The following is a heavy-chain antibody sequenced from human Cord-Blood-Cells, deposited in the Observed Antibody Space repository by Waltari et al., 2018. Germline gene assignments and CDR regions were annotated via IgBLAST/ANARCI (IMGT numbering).Heavy chain of an antibody. V-gene: IGHV3-21*01. J-gene: IGHJ4*02. CDR3: ARDGQGGTTKPFDY. CDR2: ISSSSSYI. Sequence: LEWVSSISSSSSYIYYADSVKGRFTISRDNAKNSLYLQMNSLRAEDTAVYYCARDGQGGTTKPFDYWGQGTLVTVSS. D-gene: IGHD1-1*01.